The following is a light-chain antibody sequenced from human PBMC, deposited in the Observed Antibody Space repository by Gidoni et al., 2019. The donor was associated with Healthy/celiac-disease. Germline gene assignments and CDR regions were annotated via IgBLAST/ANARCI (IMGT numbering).Light chain of an antibody. CDR3: QQDNSFPLT. CDR2: AAS. V-gene: IGKV1-12*01. Sequence: DPEITQSPSSVSASVGDRVTITCRASQVISNRLAWYQQTPGKAPTLLIYAASSLQSGVPSRFSGSGSGTDFTLTISSLQPEDFATYYCQQDNSFPLTFGGGTKVEIK. CDR1: QVISNR. J-gene: IGKJ4*01.